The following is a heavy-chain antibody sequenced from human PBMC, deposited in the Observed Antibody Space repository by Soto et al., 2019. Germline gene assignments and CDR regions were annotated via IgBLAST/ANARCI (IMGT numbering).Heavy chain of an antibody. Sequence: EVQLVESGGALVQPGGSLRLSCAASGLTFNNYWMHWVRQAPGKGPVWVSRINGDGRTTTYADSVRGRFTISRDNAKNTVYLQMNSLRAGDTAVYYCAGGDYAGAGTFYLTDHWGQGTLVTVSS. CDR3: AGGDYAGAGTFYLTDH. J-gene: IGHJ4*02. CDR2: INGDGRTT. CDR1: GLTFNNYW. V-gene: IGHV3-74*01. D-gene: IGHD3-10*01.